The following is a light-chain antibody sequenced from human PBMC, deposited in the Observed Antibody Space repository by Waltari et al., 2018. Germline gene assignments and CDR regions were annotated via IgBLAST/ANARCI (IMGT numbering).Light chain of an antibody. CDR1: QTIFTY. CDR3: QQSYSTPFT. V-gene: IGKV1-39*01. J-gene: IGKJ2*01. Sequence: DLQMTQSPSSLSASVGDTVTITCRATQTIFTYLNWYYQKPGKPPKLLIYGASDLQRGVPSRFRGDGSETECTLTVSNLQPEDFATYDCQQSYSTPFTFGQGT. CDR2: GAS.